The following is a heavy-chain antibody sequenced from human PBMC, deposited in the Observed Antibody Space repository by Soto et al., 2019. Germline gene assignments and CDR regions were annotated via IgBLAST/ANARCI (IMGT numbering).Heavy chain of an antibody. Sequence: SETLSLTCTVSGASIRSSTYQWGWIRQPPGRGLEWIGSAYYSESTYYNPSLKSRVTISVDTSKNQFSLKLSSVTAADTAVYFCARDRWMSRANWFDPWGPGTLVTVSS. V-gene: IGHV4-39*07. J-gene: IGHJ5*02. CDR3: ARDRWMSRANWFDP. CDR2: AYYSEST. CDR1: GASIRSSTYQ. D-gene: IGHD2-2*03.